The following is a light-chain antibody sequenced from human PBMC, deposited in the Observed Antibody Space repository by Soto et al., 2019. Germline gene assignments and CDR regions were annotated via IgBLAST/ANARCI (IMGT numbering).Light chain of an antibody. CDR2: EVS. Sequence: QSALTQPASVSGSPGQSITISSTGTSSDVGSYNLVSWYQQHPGKAPKLMIYEVSKRPSGVSNRFSGSKSGNTASLTISGLQAEHEADYYCCSYAGSSTYVFGTGTKLTVL. CDR3: CSYAGSSTYV. CDR1: SSDVGSYNL. V-gene: IGLV2-23*02. J-gene: IGLJ1*01.